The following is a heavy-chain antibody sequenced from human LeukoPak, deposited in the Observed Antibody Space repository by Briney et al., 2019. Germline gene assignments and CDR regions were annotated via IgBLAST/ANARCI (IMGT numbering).Heavy chain of an antibody. V-gene: IGHV4-4*02. CDR2: IYHSGST. CDR1: GGSISSSNW. J-gene: IGHJ3*02. CDR3: AVDMITFGGVIVQQAFDI. D-gene: IGHD3-16*02. Sequence: SETLSLTCAVSGGSISSSNWWSWVRQPPGQGLEWIGEIYHSGSTNYNPSLKSRVTISVDKSKNQFSLKLSSVTAADTAVYYCAVDMITFGGVIVQQAFDIWGQGTMVTVSS.